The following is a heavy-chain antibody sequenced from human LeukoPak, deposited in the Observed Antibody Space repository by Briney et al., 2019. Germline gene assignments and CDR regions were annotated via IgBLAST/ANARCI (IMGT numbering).Heavy chain of an antibody. CDR1: GGSMSSSRYY. V-gene: IGHV4-39*01. CDR2: MSYGGST. J-gene: IGHJ2*01. CDR3: ARLSIAGATYWYFDL. Sequence: PSETLSLTCTVSGGSMSSSRYYWGWIRQPPGKGLEWIGKMSYGGSTFYNLSLRSRVDISEDTSKNQFSLTVNSVTAAGTAIYYCARLSIAGATYWYFDLWGRGTLVTVSS. D-gene: IGHD1-26*01.